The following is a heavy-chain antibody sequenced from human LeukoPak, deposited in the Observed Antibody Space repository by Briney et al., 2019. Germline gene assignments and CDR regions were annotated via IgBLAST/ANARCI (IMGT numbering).Heavy chain of an antibody. CDR3: ATYSRGMTTVTPYYFDY. CDR1: GYTLTELS. V-gene: IGHV1-24*01. CDR2: FDPEDGET. Sequence: ASVKVSCKVSGYTLTELSMHWVRQAPGKGLEWMGGFDPEDGETIYAQKFQGRVTMTEDTSTDTAYMELSGLRSEDTAVYYCATYSRGMTTVTPYYFDYWGQGTLVTVSS. D-gene: IGHD4-17*01. J-gene: IGHJ4*02.